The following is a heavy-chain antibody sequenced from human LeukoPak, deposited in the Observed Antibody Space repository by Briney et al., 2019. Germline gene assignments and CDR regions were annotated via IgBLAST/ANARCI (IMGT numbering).Heavy chain of an antibody. Sequence: GGSLRLSCVASGFAFSTFPMSWVRQAPGKGLEWVSAVSGSGGHTFYLDSAKGRVTISRDNSKKTLYLQMNSLRAEDTAVYYCARDRPTGASRLFVVQWGQGTLVTVSS. J-gene: IGHJ4*02. CDR1: GFAFSTFP. D-gene: IGHD3-3*01. V-gene: IGHV3-23*01. CDR2: VSGSGGHT. CDR3: ARDRPTGASRLFVVQ.